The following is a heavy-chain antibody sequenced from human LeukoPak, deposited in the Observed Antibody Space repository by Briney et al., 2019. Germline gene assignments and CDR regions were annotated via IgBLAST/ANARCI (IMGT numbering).Heavy chain of an antibody. CDR1: GFTFSSYS. V-gene: IGHV3-21*01. Sequence: GGSLRLSCAASGFTFSSYSMNWVRPAPGKGLEWVSSISSSSSYIYYADSVKGRFTISRDNAKNSLYLQMNSLRAEDTAVYYCARELHREDIVVVPAATSRYYGMDVWGQGTTVTVSS. CDR2: ISSSSSYI. J-gene: IGHJ6*02. D-gene: IGHD2-2*01. CDR3: ARELHREDIVVVPAATSRYYGMDV.